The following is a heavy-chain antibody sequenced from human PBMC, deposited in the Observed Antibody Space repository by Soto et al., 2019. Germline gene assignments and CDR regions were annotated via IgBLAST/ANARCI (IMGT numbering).Heavy chain of an antibody. CDR1: GSTFSSYG. D-gene: IGHD3-10*01. V-gene: IGHV3-33*01. CDR2: IWYDGSNK. J-gene: IGHJ4*02. CDR3: ARWEGTGRGFDY. Sequence: QVQLVESGGGVVQPGKSLRLSCAASGSTFSSYGMHWVRQAPGKGLEWVALIWYDGSNKDYADSVKGRFTISRDNVKNKLYLQMNRLRAEDTAVYYCARWEGTGRGFDYWGQGTLVTVSS.